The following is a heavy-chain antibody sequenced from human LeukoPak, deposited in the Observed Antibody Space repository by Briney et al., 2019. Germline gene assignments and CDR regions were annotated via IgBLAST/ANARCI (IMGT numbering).Heavy chain of an antibody. CDR2: IWFDGSNK. J-gene: IGHJ4*02. CDR3: ARDVSPYGSGSYFDY. D-gene: IGHD3-10*01. CDR1: GFTFSVYG. Sequence: GRSLRLSCAASGFTFSVYGMHWVRQAPGKGLEWVAVIWFDGSNKYYEDSVKGRFTNSRDNSKNTLYLQMNSLRADDTAVYYCARDVSPYGSGSYFDYWGQGTLVTVSS. V-gene: IGHV3-33*01.